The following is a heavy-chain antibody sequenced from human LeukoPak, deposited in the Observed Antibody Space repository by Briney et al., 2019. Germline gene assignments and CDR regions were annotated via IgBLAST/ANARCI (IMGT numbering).Heavy chain of an antibody. CDR1: GYTFSSYD. CDR2: MNPNSGNT. V-gene: IGHV1-8*01. J-gene: IGHJ5*02. Sequence: ASVKVSCKASGYTFSSYDINWVRQATGQGLEWMGWMNPNSGNTGYAQKFRGRVTMTRNTSISTAYMELSSLRSEDTAVYYCARVSMVRGAAPYNWFDPWGQGTLVTVSS. D-gene: IGHD3-10*01. CDR3: ARVSMVRGAAPYNWFDP.